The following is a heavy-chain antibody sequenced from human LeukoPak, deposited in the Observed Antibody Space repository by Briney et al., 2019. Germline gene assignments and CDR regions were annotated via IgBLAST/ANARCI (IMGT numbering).Heavy chain of an antibody. V-gene: IGHV3-30*18. CDR3: AKASLPYSSSWSGAEYFQH. CDR1: GFTFGSYG. J-gene: IGHJ1*01. CDR2: ISYDGSNK. D-gene: IGHD6-13*01. Sequence: GRSLRLSCAASGFTFGSYGMHWVRQAPGKGLEWVAVISYDGSNKYYADSVKGRFTIPRDNSKNTLYLQMNSLRAEDTAVYYCAKASLPYSSSWSGAEYFQHWGQGTLVTVSS.